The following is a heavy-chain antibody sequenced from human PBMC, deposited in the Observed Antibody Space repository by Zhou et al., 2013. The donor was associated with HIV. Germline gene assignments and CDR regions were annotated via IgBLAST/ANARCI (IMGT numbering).Heavy chain of an antibody. V-gene: IGHV1-8*03. J-gene: IGHJ6*03. CDR1: GYTFTSYD. Sequence: QVQLVQSGAEVKKPGASVKVSCKASGYTFTSYDINWLRQATGQGLEWMGWMNPNSGNTGYAQKFQGRVTITRNTSISTAYMELSSLRSEDTAVYYCARGLDIVATQYIHYYYYMDVWGKGTTVTVSS. CDR2: MNPNSGNT. CDR3: ARGLDIVATQYIHYYYYMDV. D-gene: IGHD5-12*01.